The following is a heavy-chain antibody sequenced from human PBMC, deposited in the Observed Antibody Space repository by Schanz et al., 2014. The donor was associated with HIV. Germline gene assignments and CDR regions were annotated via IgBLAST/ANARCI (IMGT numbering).Heavy chain of an antibody. CDR2: ISSSSSFI. CDR3: ALSRPSGYGGSWYFDL. D-gene: IGHD2-15*01. V-gene: IGHV3-21*01. CDR1: GFTFSSYS. Sequence: EVQLVESGGGLVKPGGSLRLSCAASGFTFSSYSMNWVRQAPGKGLEWVSSISSSSSFIYYADSVKGRFTISRDNAKNSLYLQMNSLRDEDTAVYYCALSRPSGYGGSWYFDLWGRGTLVAVSS. J-gene: IGHJ2*01.